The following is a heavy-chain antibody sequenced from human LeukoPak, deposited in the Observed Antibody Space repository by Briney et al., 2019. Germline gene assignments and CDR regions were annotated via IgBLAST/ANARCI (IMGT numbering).Heavy chain of an antibody. CDR3: ASHTYRGAFDI. J-gene: IGHJ3*02. V-gene: IGHV4-39*01. CDR2: ISYSGTT. CDR1: GGSFSSNTYY. Sequence: SETLSLTCTVSGGSFSSNTYYWGWIRLPPGKGLELIGSISYSGTTYYNPSLKSRVTISVDTSKSQFSLKLSSVTAADTAVNFCASHTYRGAFDIWGQGTMVTVSS. D-gene: IGHD2-2*02.